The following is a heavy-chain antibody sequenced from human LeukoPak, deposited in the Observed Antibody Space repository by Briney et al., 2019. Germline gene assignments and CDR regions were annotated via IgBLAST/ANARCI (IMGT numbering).Heavy chain of an antibody. D-gene: IGHD3-22*01. CDR3: ARDALQRRDYDSMGY. Sequence: PGGSLRLSCAASGFIFRNYGLHWVRQAPGKGLERVSVIWHDGSEYYADSVKGRFSISRDNSENTVSLQMDSLSDEDTAVYYCARDALQRRDYDSMGYWGQGTLVTVSS. CDR2: IWHDGSE. CDR1: GFIFRNYG. J-gene: IGHJ4*02. V-gene: IGHV3-33*01.